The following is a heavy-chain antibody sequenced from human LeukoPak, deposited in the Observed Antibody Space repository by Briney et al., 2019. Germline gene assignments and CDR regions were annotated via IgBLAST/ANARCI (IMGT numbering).Heavy chain of an antibody. CDR1: GGSISNSY. CDR3: ARDDGPSMTRTSTWYLH. CDR2: IYYSGST. D-gene: IGHD6-13*01. J-gene: IGHJ4*02. Sequence: PSETLSLTCTVSGGSISNSYWSWIRQPPGKGLEWIGYIYYSGSTSYNPSLKSRVTISLDTSKNQFSLKLSSVTAEDTAVYCCARDDGPSMTRTSTWYLHWGQGTLVTVSS. V-gene: IGHV4-59*01.